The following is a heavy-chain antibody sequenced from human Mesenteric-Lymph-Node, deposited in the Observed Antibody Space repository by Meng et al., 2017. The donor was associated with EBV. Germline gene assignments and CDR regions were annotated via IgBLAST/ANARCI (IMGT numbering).Heavy chain of an antibody. Sequence: LRDWRSWLVQPSETLSVPFTVSGDSISTRCYFWCSIRQPKGKGLEWIGNIYYSGSTNNNPSLKSRVTISVDTSNNQFSLKLSSVTAADTAVYYCGGDWGLRAYFQYWGQGTLVTVSS. J-gene: IGHJ1*01. CDR1: GDSISTRCYF. V-gene: IGHV4-39*07. CDR3: GGDWGLRAYFQY. D-gene: IGHD3-16*01. CDR2: IYYSGST.